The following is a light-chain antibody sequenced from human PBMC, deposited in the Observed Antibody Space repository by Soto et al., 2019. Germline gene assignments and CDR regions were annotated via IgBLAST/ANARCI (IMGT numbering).Light chain of an antibody. V-gene: IGKV3-20*01. CDR3: QHYGSSPRRT. CDR2: GAS. Sequence: EIVLTQSPGTLSLSPGERPTLSCRASQSVGSGSLAWYQQKPGQAPRLLIYGASSRATGIPDRFSGSGSGTDFTLTIRRLEPEDFAVYYCQHYGSSPRRTFGQGTKVEIK. CDR1: QSVGSGS. J-gene: IGKJ1*01.